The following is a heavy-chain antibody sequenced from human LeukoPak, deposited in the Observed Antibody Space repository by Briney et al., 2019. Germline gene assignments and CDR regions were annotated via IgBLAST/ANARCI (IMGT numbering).Heavy chain of an antibody. Sequence: SETLSLTCTVSGGSISSSSYYWGWIRQPPGKGLEWIGSIYYSGSTYYNPSLKSRVTISVDTSKNQFPLKLSSVTAADTAVYYCAREELRQGIDYWGKGTLVTVSS. D-gene: IGHD1-7*01. J-gene: IGHJ4*02. CDR1: GGSISSSSYY. CDR2: IYYSGST. CDR3: AREELRQGIDY. V-gene: IGHV4-39*06.